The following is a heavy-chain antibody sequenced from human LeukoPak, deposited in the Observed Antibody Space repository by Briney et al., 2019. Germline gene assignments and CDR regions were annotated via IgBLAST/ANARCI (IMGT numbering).Heavy chain of an antibody. CDR3: ARGTGFFYM. CDR1: GFTFSTYG. D-gene: IGHD1-14*01. CDR2: TSDDGTNK. J-gene: IGHJ3*02. Sequence: GGSLRLSCVASGFTFSTYGMHWVRQAPGKGLEWVAVTSDDGTNKHYGDSVKGRFTISRDNAKNSLYLQMNSLRAEDTALYYCARGTGFFYMWGQGTMVTVSS. V-gene: IGHV3-30*03.